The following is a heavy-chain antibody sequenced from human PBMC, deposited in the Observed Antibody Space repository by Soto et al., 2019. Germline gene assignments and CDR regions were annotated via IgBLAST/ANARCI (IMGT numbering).Heavy chain of an antibody. Sequence: EVQLVESGGGLVQPGGSLRLSCAASGFTFSSYWMSWVRQAPGKGLEWVANIKQAGSEEYYVDSVKGRFTISRDNAKNSMYLQMNSMRAENAAVYYCAREGRYCSSTSCYKPYYYGMDVWGQGTTVTVSS. J-gene: IGHJ6*02. CDR1: GFTFSSYW. CDR2: IKQAGSEE. V-gene: IGHV3-7*03. CDR3: AREGRYCSSTSCYKPYYYGMDV. D-gene: IGHD2-2*02.